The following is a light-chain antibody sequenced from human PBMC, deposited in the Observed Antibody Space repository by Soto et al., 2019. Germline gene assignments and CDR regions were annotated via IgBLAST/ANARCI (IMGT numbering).Light chain of an antibody. CDR2: GSS. CDR1: QTLSSRH. CDR3: QQYGSLWT. Sequence: VLTQSPGTLALSPGERATLSCRASQTLSSRHLAWYQQKPGQAPRLLIYGSSSRATGIPDRFSGSGSGTDFTLTISRLEPEDFAVYYCQQYGSLWTFGQGTKVDI. J-gene: IGKJ1*01. V-gene: IGKV3-20*01.